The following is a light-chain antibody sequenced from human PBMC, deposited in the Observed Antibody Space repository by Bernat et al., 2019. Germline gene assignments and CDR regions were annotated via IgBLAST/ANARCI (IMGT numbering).Light chain of an antibody. V-gene: IGKV1-39*01. CDR1: QTISNF. CDR3: QQSSTTPGWT. Sequence: DIQMTQSPSSLSASVGDRVTITCRASQTISNFLNWYQQKSGKAPKLLIYAASRLQSGVPSRFSGSGSGTDFTLTISNLQPEDSATYYCQQSSTTPGWTFGQGTKVEIK. CDR2: AAS. J-gene: IGKJ1*01.